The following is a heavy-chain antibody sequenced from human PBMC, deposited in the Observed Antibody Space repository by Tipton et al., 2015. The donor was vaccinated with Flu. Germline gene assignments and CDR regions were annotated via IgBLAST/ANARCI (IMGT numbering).Heavy chain of an antibody. J-gene: IGHJ4*02. Sequence: LSCSVSGDSIGSDYYWGWIRQPPGKGLEWIGCISHSGRTYYNPSLKSRVTISVDMAKNQFSQRLSSVTAADTAVYYCARTTYYYGSGSSDYWGQGTLVTVSS. V-gene: IGHV4-38-2*01. D-gene: IGHD3-10*01. CDR3: ARTTYYYGSGSSDY. CDR2: ISHSGRT. CDR1: GDSIGSDYY.